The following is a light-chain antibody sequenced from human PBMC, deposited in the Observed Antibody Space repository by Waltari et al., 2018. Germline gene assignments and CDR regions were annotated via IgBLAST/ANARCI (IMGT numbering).Light chain of an antibody. CDR1: QSVSSSY. V-gene: IGKV3-20*01. Sequence: EIALTQSPGTLSLSPGERATLSCRASQSVSSSYLAWYHHKPGQAPRLLIYGASNRATGIPARFSGSGSGTDFTLTINRLEPEDFAVYYCQYADTSLITFGQGTRLEIK. CDR3: QYADTSLIT. CDR2: GAS. J-gene: IGKJ5*01.